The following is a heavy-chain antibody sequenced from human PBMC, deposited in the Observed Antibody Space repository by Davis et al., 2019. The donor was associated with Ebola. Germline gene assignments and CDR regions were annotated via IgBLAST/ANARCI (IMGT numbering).Heavy chain of an antibody. CDR1: GFTFNKYW. CDR3: ARDLGLGTRLNY. D-gene: IGHD3/OR15-3a*01. J-gene: IGHJ4*02. CDR2: ISSDGGIT. Sequence: GSLRLSCAASGFTFNKYWMHWVRQAPGKGLVYVSRISSDGGITSYADSVKGRFTISRDNAKSTLYLQMNSLTAEDTAVYHCARDLGLGTRLNYWGQGTLVTVSS. V-gene: IGHV3-74*01.